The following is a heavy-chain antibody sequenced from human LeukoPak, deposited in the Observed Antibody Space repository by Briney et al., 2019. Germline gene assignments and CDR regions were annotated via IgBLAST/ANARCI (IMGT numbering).Heavy chain of an antibody. J-gene: IGHJ3*02. CDR2: IYSSGST. CDR1: GGSISSYY. CDR3: ASVSSVANTFDI. Sequence: SETLSLTCTVSGGSISSYYWSWIRQPPGKGLEWIGYIYSSGSTNYNPSLKSRVTISVDTSKIQFSLKLSSVTAADTAVYYCASVSSVANTFDIWGQGTMVTVSS. V-gene: IGHV4-59*01. D-gene: IGHD6-19*01.